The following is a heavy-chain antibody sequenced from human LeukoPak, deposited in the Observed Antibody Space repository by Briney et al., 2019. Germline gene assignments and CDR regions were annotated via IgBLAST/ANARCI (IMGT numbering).Heavy chain of an antibody. CDR3: ARGRGYSYYYGMDA. V-gene: IGHV3-53*01. Sequence: GGSLRLSCAASGFTVSSNYMSWVRQAPGRGLEWVSVIYSGGSTYYADSVKGRFTISRDNSKNTLYLQMNSLRAEDTAVYCARGRGYSYYYGMDAWGKGTTVTVSS. CDR2: IYSGGST. J-gene: IGHJ6*04. CDR1: GFTVSSNY. D-gene: IGHD1-26*01.